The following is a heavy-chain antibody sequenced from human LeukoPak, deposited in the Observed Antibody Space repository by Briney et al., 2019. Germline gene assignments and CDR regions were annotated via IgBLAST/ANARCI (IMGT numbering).Heavy chain of an antibody. CDR3: AHSVVAYCGGDCYSPGWFDP. V-gene: IGHV2-5*01. J-gene: IGHJ5*02. D-gene: IGHD2-21*02. CDR1: GFSLSTSGVG. Sequence: SGPTLVKPTQTLTLTCTFSGFSLSTSGVGVGWIRQPPGKALERLALIYWNDDKRYSPSLKSRLTITKDTSKNQVVLTMTNMDPVDTATYYWAHSVVAYCGGDCYSPGWFDPWGQGTLVTVSS. CDR2: IYWNDDK.